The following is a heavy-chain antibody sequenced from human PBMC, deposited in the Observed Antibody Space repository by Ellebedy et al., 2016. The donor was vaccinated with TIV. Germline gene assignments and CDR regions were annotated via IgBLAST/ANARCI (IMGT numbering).Heavy chain of an antibody. CDR1: GDSIDNDVYY. CDR2: IFHSGTT. Sequence: SETLSLTXNVSGDSIDNDVYYWGWIRQPPGKGPEWLGNIFHSGTTYYNPSLRSRLTITIDTSKNQFSLKLTSVTAADTAVYYCMRHKLVVPLVVDSWGQGTLVTVS. J-gene: IGHJ5*01. CDR3: MRHKLVVPLVVDS. V-gene: IGHV4-39*01. D-gene: IGHD2-2*01.